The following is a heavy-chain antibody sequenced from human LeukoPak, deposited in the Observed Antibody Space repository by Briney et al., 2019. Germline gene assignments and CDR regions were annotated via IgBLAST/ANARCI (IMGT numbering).Heavy chain of an antibody. CDR2: ISYDGSNK. CDR1: GFTFSSYA. D-gene: IGHD2-15*01. J-gene: IGHJ4*02. Sequence: GGSLRHSCAASGFTFSSYAMHWVRQAPGKGLEWVAVISYDGSNKYYADSVKGRFTISRDNFKNTLYLDMNSLRAAEDTAVYHCAKGIITPDYWGQGTLVTVSS. V-gene: IGHV3-30-3*01. CDR3: AKGIITPDY.